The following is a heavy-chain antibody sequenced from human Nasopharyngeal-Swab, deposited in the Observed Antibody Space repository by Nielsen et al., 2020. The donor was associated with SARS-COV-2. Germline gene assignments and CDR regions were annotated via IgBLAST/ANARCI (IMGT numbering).Heavy chain of an antibody. CDR3: ARQMDYYDSSGYYYFDY. CDR1: GYSFTSYW. V-gene: IGHV5-10-1*01. J-gene: IGHJ4*02. D-gene: IGHD3-22*01. CDR2: IAPSDSYT. Sequence: GESLKISCKGSGYSFTSYWISWVRQMPGKGLEWMGRIAPSDSYTNYSPSFQGHVTISADKSISTAYLQWSSLKASDTAMYYCARQMDYYDSSGYYYFDYWGQGTLVTVSS.